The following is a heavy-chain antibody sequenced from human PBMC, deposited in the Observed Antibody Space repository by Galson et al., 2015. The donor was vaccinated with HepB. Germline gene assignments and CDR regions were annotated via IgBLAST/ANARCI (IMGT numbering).Heavy chain of an antibody. CDR1: GYSFTSYW. V-gene: IGHV5-51*01. J-gene: IGHJ4*02. CDR3: ARLSHITMIGPEFDY. Sequence: QSGAEVKKPGESLKISCKGSGYSFTSYWIGWVRQMPGKGLEWMGIIYPGDSDTRYSPSFQGQVTISADKSISTAYLQWSSLKASDTAMYYCARLSHITMIGPEFDYWGQGTLVTVSS. CDR2: IYPGDSDT. D-gene: IGHD3-22*01.